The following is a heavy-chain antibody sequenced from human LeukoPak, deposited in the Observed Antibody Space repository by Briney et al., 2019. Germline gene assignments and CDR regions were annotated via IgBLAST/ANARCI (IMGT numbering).Heavy chain of an antibody. CDR1: GFTFSSYW. CDR3: AKGTVVVTGPLDY. D-gene: IGHD3-22*01. V-gene: IGHV3-43*01. J-gene: IGHJ4*02. Sequence: GGSLRLSCAASGFTFSSYWMHWVRQAPGKGLEWVSLISWDGSSTYYADSVKGRFTISRDNSKTSLYLQMNSLRTEDTALYYCAKGTVVVTGPLDYWGQGTLVTVSS. CDR2: ISWDGSST.